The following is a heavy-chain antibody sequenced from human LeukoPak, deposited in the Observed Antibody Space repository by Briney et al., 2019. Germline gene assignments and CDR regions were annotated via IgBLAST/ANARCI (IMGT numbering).Heavy chain of an antibody. D-gene: IGHD3-10*01. CDR2: ISYDGSNK. CDR3: AKDQYYYGSGSYSHYFDY. Sequence: GRSLRLSCAASGFTFSSYAMHWVRQAPGKGLEWVAVISYDGSNKYYADSVKGRFTISRDNSKNTLYLQMNSLRAEDTAVYYCAKDQYYYGSGSYSHYFDYWGQGTLVTVSS. J-gene: IGHJ4*02. CDR1: GFTFSSYA. V-gene: IGHV3-30*04.